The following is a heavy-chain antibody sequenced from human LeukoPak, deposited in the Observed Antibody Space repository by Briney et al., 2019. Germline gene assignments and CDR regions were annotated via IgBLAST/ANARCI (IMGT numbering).Heavy chain of an antibody. V-gene: IGHV4-38-2*01. CDR3: ARVEYIVVVPAAKLTNWFDP. J-gene: IGHJ5*02. D-gene: IGHD2-2*01. CDR2: IYHSGST. Sequence: SETLSLTCAVSGYSISSGYYWGWIRQPPGKGLEWIGSIYHSGSTYYNPSLKSRVTISVDTPKNQYSLKLSSVTAADTAVYYRARVEYIVVVPAAKLTNWFDPGGQGTLVTVSS. CDR1: GYSISSGYY.